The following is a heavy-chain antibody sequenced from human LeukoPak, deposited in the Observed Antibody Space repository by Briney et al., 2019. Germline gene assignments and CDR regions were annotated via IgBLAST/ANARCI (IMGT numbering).Heavy chain of an antibody. CDR1: GFTFSDYW. D-gene: IGHD2-21*01. V-gene: IGHV3-74*01. CDR2: INPDGTST. CDR3: ARDMWRTFDY. Sequence: GGSLRLSCAAPGFTFSDYWMHWVRDPPGKGPAWVSRINPDGTSTGYADSVKGRHTISRDNAKNTVYLQISRVRAEETAVYYCARDMWRTFDYCGEGTLVTVSS. J-gene: IGHJ4*02.